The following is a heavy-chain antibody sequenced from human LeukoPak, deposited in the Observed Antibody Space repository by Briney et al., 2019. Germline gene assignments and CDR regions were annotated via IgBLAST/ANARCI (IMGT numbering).Heavy chain of an antibody. Sequence: GGPLRLSCAASGFTFSGSAMHWVRQASGKGLEWVGRIRSKANSYATAYAASVKGRFTISRDDSKNTAYLQMNSLKTEDAAVYYCTRNGQTYYYYGMDVWGKGTTVTVSS. D-gene: IGHD2-8*01. CDR3: TRNGQTYYYYGMDV. CDR1: GFTFSGSA. CDR2: IRSKANSYAT. V-gene: IGHV3-73*01. J-gene: IGHJ6*04.